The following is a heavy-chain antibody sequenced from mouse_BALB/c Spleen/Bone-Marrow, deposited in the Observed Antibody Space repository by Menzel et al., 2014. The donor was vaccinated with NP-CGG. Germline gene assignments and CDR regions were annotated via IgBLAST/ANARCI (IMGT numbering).Heavy chain of an antibody. J-gene: IGHJ3*01. CDR3: IRSAGTGFAY. V-gene: IGHV1-53*01. D-gene: IGHD3-3*01. CDR2: INPSNGGT. Sequence: VKLVESETELVKPGASVKLSCKASGYTFTSYYMFWVKQRPGQGLEWIGEINPSNGGTVFNEKFKSKVTLTVDKSSSTAYIQRSGLTAEDSAVYYCIRSAGTGFAYWGQGTLVTVS. CDR1: GYTFTSYY.